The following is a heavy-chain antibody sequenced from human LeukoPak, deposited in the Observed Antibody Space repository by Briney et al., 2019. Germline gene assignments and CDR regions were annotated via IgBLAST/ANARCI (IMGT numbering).Heavy chain of an antibody. CDR2: IVPILGLS. CDR1: GGAFDNYA. J-gene: IGHJ6*02. Sequence: ASVKVSCKTSGGAFDNYAISWVRQAPGRGLEWMGRIVPILGLSSYAQNFQGRVTITADKSTTTVNLELNGLRSDDTAVYYCARDGYYDSSGQNTYGMDVWGQGTTVTVSS. V-gene: IGHV1-69*04. CDR3: ARDGYYDSSGQNTYGMDV. D-gene: IGHD3-22*01.